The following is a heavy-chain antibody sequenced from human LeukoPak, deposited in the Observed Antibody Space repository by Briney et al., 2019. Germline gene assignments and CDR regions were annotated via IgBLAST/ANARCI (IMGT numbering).Heavy chain of an antibody. CDR2: IYDSGST. J-gene: IGHJ5*02. CDR3: ARVGYDFWSGSPSGWFDP. Sequence: SETLSLTCTVSGGSIRSSYYYWGWIRQPPGKGLEWIGSIYDSGSTYYNPSLKSRVTISVDTSKNQFSLKLSSVTAADTAVYYCARVGYDFWSGSPSGWFDPWGQGTLVTVSS. V-gene: IGHV4-39*07. D-gene: IGHD3-3*01. CDR1: GGSIRSSYYY.